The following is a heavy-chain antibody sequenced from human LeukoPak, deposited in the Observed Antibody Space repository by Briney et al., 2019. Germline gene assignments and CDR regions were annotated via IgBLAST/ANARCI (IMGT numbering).Heavy chain of an antibody. V-gene: IGHV3-64D*06. Sequence: GGSLRLSCSASGFTFSFYAMHWVRQALGKGLEYVSGITSNGGTTDYADSVKGRFTISRENSKNTLYLQMSGLRAEDTAVYYCVKLGYCSGGSCYSFGSRFDPWGQGTLVTVSS. CDR1: GFTFSFYA. D-gene: IGHD2-15*01. CDR2: ITSNGGTT. CDR3: VKLGYCSGGSCYSFGSRFDP. J-gene: IGHJ5*02.